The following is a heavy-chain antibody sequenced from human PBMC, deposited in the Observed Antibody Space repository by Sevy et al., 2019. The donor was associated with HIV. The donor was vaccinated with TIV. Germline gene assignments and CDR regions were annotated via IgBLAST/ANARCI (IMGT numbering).Heavy chain of an antibody. Sequence: GGSLRLSCAASGFTVSSNYMSWVRQAPGKGLEWVSVIYSGGSTYYADSVKGRFTISRDNSKNTLYLQMNSLRAEDTAVYYWASDIAAAGNVYWGQGTLVTVSS. D-gene: IGHD6-13*01. CDR2: IYSGGST. J-gene: IGHJ4*02. CDR1: GFTVSSNY. CDR3: ASDIAAAGNVY. V-gene: IGHV3-53*01.